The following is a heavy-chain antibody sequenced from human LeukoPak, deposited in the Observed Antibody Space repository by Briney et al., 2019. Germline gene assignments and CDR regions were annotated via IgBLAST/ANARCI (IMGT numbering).Heavy chain of an antibody. V-gene: IGHV3-30*02. Sequence: GGSLRLSCAASGVTFSSYGMHSVRQASGGGLEWVAFIRYEGSNKYYPDSVKGRFTISRDNYKNTRYLQMNSLIAEYTAVYYCAKDPSLYRGSYLPIWGQGTMVTVSS. CDR1: GVTFSSYG. CDR2: IRYEGSNK. D-gene: IGHD1-26*01. CDR3: AKDPSLYRGSYLPI. J-gene: IGHJ3*02.